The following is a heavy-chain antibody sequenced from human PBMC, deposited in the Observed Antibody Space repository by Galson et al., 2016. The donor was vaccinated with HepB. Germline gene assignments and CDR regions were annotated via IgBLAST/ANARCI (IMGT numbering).Heavy chain of an antibody. CDR3: AKGLSRITTSGMDV. CDR1: GFTVSSSY. V-gene: IGHV3-23*01. D-gene: IGHD1-1*01. J-gene: IGHJ6*02. CDR2: ISGTGGST. Sequence: SLRLSCAASGFTVSSSYMTWVRQAPGKGLQWISAISGTGGSTYYADSVKGRFTISRDNSNYTLYLQMSSLRAEDTAVYYCAKGLSRITTSGMDVWGQGTTVTVSS.